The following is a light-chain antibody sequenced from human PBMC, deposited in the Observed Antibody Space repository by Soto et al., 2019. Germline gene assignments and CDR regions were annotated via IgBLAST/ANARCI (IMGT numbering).Light chain of an antibody. CDR2: EGS. Sequence: QSALTQPASVSGSPGQSITISCTGTSSDVGSYNLVSWYQQHPGKAPKLMIYEGSKRPSGVSNRFSGFKSGNTASLTISGPQAEDEADYYCCSYAGSSTFVVFGGGTKLTVL. CDR3: CSYAGSSTFVV. V-gene: IGLV2-23*03. J-gene: IGLJ2*01. CDR1: SSDVGSYNL.